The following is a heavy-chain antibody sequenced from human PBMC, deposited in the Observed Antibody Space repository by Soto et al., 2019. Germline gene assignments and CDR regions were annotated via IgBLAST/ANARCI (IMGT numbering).Heavy chain of an antibody. J-gene: IGHJ3*02. V-gene: IGHV1-18*01. Sequence: ASVKVSCKASGYTFTSYGISWVRQAPGQGLEWMGWISAYNGNTNYAQKLQGRVTMTTDTSTSTAYMELRSLRSDDTAVYYCARDLVEVGDPDAFDIGGQGTMVTVSS. CDR3: ARDLVEVGDPDAFDI. CDR1: GYTFTSYG. CDR2: ISAYNGNT. D-gene: IGHD4-17*01.